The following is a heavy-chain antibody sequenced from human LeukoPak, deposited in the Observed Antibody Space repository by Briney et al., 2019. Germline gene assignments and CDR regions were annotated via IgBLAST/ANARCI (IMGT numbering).Heavy chain of an antibody. Sequence: PGGSLRLSCAASGFIFSSYGMQWVRQAPGKGLEWVAVIWYDGSNKYYADSAKGRFTVSRDNSKNTLYLQMDSLRAEDTAVYYCARFLTAGSGSHSDSWGPGTLVTVSS. CDR3: ARFLTAGSGSHSDS. V-gene: IGHV3-33*01. CDR2: IWYDGSNK. D-gene: IGHD3-10*01. CDR1: GFIFSSYG. J-gene: IGHJ4*02.